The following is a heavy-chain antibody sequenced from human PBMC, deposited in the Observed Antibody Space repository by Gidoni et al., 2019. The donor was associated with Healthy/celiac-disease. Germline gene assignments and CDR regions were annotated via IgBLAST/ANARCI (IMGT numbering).Heavy chain of an antibody. CDR1: GFTFSSYS. Sequence: EVQLVESGGGLVKPGGSLRLSCAASGFTFSSYSMNWVRQAPGKGLEWVSSISSSSSYIYYADSVKGRFTISRDNAKNSLYLQMNSLRAEDTAVYYCARGLYDILTGYYYGYYYYYGMDVWGQGTTVTVSS. CDR3: ARGLYDILTGYYYGYYYYYGMDV. V-gene: IGHV3-21*01. CDR2: ISSSSSYI. D-gene: IGHD3-9*01. J-gene: IGHJ6*02.